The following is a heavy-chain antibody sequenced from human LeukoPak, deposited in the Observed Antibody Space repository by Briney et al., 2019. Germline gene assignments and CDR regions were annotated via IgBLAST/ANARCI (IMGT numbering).Heavy chain of an antibody. J-gene: IGHJ6*02. CDR3: AKDRSIYGSGSYCMDV. D-gene: IGHD3-10*01. CDR1: GFTFSRYG. V-gene: IGHV3-30*18. CDR2: ISYDGSNK. Sequence: GRSLRLSCAASGFTFSRYGMHWVRQAPAKGLEWVALISYDGSNKYYADSVKGRFTISRDNSKNTLYLQMNSLRAEDTAVYYCAKDRSIYGSGSYCMDVWGQGTTVTVSS.